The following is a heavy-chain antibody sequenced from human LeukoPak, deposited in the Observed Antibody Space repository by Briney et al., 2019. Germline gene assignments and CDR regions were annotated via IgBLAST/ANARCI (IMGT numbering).Heavy chain of an antibody. CDR2: ISSSSSYI. D-gene: IGHD5-18*01. V-gene: IGHV3-21*01. J-gene: IGHJ3*02. Sequence: GGSLRLSCAASRFTFSSYSMNWVRQAPGKGLEWVSSISSSSSYIYYADSVKGRFTISRDNAKNSLYLQMNSLRAEDTAVYYCARSLGYSYGYFGHDAFDIWGQGTMVTVSS. CDR3: ARSLGYSYGYFGHDAFDI. CDR1: RFTFSSYS.